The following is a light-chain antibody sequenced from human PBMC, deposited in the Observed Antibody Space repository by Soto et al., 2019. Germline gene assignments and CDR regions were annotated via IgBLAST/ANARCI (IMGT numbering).Light chain of an antibody. CDR1: SSNIGSNT. CDR2: SNN. Sequence: QSVLTQPPSASGTPGQRVTISCSGSSSNIGSNTVNWYQQLPGTAPKLLIYSNNQRPSGVPDRFSGSKSGTSASLAICGLQSEDEADYYCAAWDDSLNGPVFGGGTNLTVL. V-gene: IGLV1-44*01. CDR3: AAWDDSLNGPV. J-gene: IGLJ2*01.